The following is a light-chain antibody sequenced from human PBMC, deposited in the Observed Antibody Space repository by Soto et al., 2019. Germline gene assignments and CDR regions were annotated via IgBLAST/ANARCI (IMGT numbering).Light chain of an antibody. CDR2: EGT. J-gene: IGLJ3*02. V-gene: IGLV2-23*01. CDR1: SSDVGSYNL. Sequence: QSVLTQPASVSGSPGQSITISCTGTSSDVGSYNLVSWYQQYPGKAPKLMIYEGTKRPSGVSTRFSGSKSGNTASLTISGLQAEDEADYYCCSYAGSTTWVFGGGTKVTVL. CDR3: CSYAGSTTWV.